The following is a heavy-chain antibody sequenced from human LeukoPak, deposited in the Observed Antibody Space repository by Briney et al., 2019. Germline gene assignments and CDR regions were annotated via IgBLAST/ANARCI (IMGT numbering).Heavy chain of an antibody. J-gene: IGHJ4*02. CDR1: GFVFSDYP. D-gene: IGHD2-2*01. CDR2: ISFDGSHQ. Sequence: TGGSLRLSCSASGFVFSDYPLHWIRQSPGKGPEWVAVISFDGSHQYYADSVKGRFTVSRDTSKNTLFLQMNRLTIEDTAIYFCAREVLIVLEPAANTIDYWGQGTRVTVSS. CDR3: AREVLIVLEPAANTIDY. V-gene: IGHV3-30*01.